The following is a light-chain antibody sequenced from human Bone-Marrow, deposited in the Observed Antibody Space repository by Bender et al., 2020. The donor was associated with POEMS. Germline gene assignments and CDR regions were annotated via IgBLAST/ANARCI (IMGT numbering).Light chain of an antibody. Sequence: QSVLTQPPSASETPGQRVTISCSGGSSNIGSNYVFWYQQFPGTAPKLLIYRNSQRPSGVPDRFSGSRSATSASLAISGLRSEDEADYYCATWDDSLGGWVFGGGTKLTVL. J-gene: IGLJ3*02. V-gene: IGLV1-47*01. CDR3: ATWDDSLGGWV. CDR2: RNS. CDR1: SSNIGSNY.